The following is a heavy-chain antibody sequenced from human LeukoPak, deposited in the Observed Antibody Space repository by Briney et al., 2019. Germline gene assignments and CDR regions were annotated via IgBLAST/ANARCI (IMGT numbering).Heavy chain of an antibody. CDR2: IYYSGST. CDR3: ARGPVGGATYYDGDAFDI. V-gene: IGHV4-61*01. D-gene: IGHD1-26*01. Sequence: SETLSLTCTVSGFSIGSGYYWGWIRQPPGKGLEWIGYIYYSGSTNYNPSLKSRVTISVDTSKNQFSLKLSSVTAVDTAVYYCARGPVGGATYYDGDAFDIWGQGTMVTVSS. J-gene: IGHJ3*02. CDR1: GFSIGSGYY.